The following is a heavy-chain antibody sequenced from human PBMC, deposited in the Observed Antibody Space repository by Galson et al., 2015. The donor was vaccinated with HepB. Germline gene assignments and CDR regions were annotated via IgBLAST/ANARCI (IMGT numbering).Heavy chain of an antibody. CDR2: ISGSGGST. CDR1: GFTFSSYA. Sequence: SLRLSCAASGFTFSSYAMSWVRQAPGKGLEWVSAISGSGGSTYYADSVKGRFTISRDNSKNTLYLQMNSLRAEDTAVYYCAKNIVVVPAAKTNNAFNIWGQGTMVTVSS. CDR3: AKNIVVVPAAKTNNAFNI. D-gene: IGHD2-2*01. J-gene: IGHJ3*02. V-gene: IGHV3-23*01.